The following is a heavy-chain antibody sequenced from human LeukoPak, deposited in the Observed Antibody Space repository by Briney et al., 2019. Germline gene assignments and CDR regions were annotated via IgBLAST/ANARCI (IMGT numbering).Heavy chain of an antibody. D-gene: IGHD2-21*02. CDR1: GGSLSSYY. CDR2: IYYSGST. J-gene: IGHJ6*03. CDR3: ATYGGDSVSYYYHMDV. Sequence: SETLSLTCPVSGGSLSSYYWSWIRQPPREGLGWIGYIYYSGSTNYNPSLKSRLTISVDTSKNQFSLKLSSVTAADTAVYYCATYGGDSVSYYYHMDVWGTGTTVTVSS. V-gene: IGHV4-59*01.